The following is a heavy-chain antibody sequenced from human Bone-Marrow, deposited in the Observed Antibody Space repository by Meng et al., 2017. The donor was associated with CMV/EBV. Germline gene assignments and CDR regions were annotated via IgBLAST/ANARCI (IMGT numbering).Heavy chain of an antibody. CDR2: IYSGGST. Sequence: GESLKIPCAASGFTVSSNYMSWVRQAPGQGLEWVSVIYSGGSTYYADSVKGRFTISRDNSKNTLYLQMNSPRAEDTAVYYCASPRASYGPGTEYYYYGMDVWGQGTTVTVSS. CDR1: GFTVSSNY. V-gene: IGHV3-53*01. CDR3: ASPRASYGPGTEYYYYGMDV. J-gene: IGHJ6*02. D-gene: IGHD5-18*01.